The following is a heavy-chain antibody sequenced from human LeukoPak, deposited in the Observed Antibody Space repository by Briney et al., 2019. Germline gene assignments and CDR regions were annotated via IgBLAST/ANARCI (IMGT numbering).Heavy chain of an antibody. CDR3: ARDRKYYYHMDV. D-gene: IGHD1-14*01. CDR2: IYSSGST. J-gene: IGHJ6*03. V-gene: IGHV4-39*07. CDR1: GGSITTSTYY. Sequence: SETLSLTCTVSGGSITTSTYYWAWIRQPPGKGLEWIGSIYSSGSTYYNPSLKSRVTISVDTSKNQFSLNLSSVTAADTAVYYCARDRKYYYHMDVWGKGTTVTI.